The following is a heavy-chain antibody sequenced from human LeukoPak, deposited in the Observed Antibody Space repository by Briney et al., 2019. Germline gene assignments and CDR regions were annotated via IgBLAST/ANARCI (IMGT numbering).Heavy chain of an antibody. CDR3: AKDSSLIAAAPNWFDP. V-gene: IGHV3-23*01. CDR1: GFTFSSYA. Sequence: GGSLRLSCAASGFTFSSYAMSWVRQAPGKGLEWVSAISGSGGSTYCADSVKGRFTISRDNSKNTLYLQMNSLRAEDTAVYYCAKDSSLIAAAPNWFDPWGQGTLVTVSS. D-gene: IGHD6-13*01. CDR2: ISGSGGST. J-gene: IGHJ5*02.